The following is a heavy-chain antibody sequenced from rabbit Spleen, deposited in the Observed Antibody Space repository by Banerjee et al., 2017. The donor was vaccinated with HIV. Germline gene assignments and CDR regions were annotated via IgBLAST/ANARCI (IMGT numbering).Heavy chain of an antibody. V-gene: IGHV1S47*01. J-gene: IGHJ4*01. D-gene: IGHD7-1*01. Sequence: QEQLVESGGGLVQPGGSLALTCKASGFDFTTYGVSWVRQAPGKGLEWIGYIDPIFGRTYYANWVNGRFTISRHNAQNTLYLQLISLTAADTAAYFCVRDLGYAGYAAYDYAYFNLWGPGTLVTVS. CDR2: IDPIFGRT. CDR3: VRDLGYAGYAAYDYAYFNL. CDR1: GFDFTTYG.